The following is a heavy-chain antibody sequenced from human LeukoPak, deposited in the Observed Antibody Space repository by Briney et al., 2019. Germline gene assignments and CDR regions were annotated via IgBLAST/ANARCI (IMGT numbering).Heavy chain of an antibody. V-gene: IGHV3-23*01. Sequence: GGSLRLSCAAPGFTFSDFAMIWVRQPPGKGLEWVSSTFQGGGEIHYADSVRGRFTISRDNSRSTLFLQMNSLRGEDTAIYYCATYRQVKLPFEAWGQGTLVTVSS. D-gene: IGHD5-18*01. CDR3: ATYRQVKLPFEA. CDR1: GFTFSDFA. J-gene: IGHJ5*02. CDR2: TFQGGGEI.